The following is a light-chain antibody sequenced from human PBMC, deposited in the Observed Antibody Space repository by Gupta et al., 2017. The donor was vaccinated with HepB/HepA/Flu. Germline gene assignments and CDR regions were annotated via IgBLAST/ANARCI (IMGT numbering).Light chain of an antibody. CDR2: LAS. CDR3: QQAISFPIT. Sequence: DIQMTQSPSSVSASVGDRLTITCRASQNIFSWLAWYQQKPGKAPKLLISLASSLQSGVPSRFSGSASGTEFTLTITSLQPEDFGTYSCQQAISFPITFGGGTKVEIK. J-gene: IGKJ4*01. CDR1: QNIFSW. V-gene: IGKV1-12*01.